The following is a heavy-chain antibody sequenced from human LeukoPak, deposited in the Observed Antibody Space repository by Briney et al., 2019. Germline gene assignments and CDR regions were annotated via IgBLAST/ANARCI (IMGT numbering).Heavy chain of an antibody. Sequence: GGSLRLSCAASGFTFDDYTMHWVRQAPGKGLEWVSSISSSSSYIYYADSVKGRFTISRDNAKNSLYLQMNSLRAEDTAVYYCARDPLDDFNGYWGQGTLVTVSS. J-gene: IGHJ4*02. CDR1: GFTFDDYT. D-gene: IGHD3-3*01. CDR2: ISSSSSYI. CDR3: ARDPLDDFNGY. V-gene: IGHV3-21*01.